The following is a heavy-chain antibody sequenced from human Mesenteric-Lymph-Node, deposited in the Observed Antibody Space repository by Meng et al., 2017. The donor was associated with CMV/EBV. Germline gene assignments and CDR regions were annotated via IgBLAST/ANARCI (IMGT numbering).Heavy chain of an antibody. V-gene: IGHV3-48*03. CDR3: AREIGKGITGTAYGMDV. CDR2: ISSSGSTI. CDR1: GFTFSSYE. Sequence: GGSLRLSCAASGFTFSSYEMNWVRQAPGKGLEWVSYISSSGSTIYYADSVKGRFTISRDNAKNSLYLQMNSLRAEDTAVYYCAREIGKGITGTAYGMDVWGQGTTVTVSS. J-gene: IGHJ6*02. D-gene: IGHD1-20*01.